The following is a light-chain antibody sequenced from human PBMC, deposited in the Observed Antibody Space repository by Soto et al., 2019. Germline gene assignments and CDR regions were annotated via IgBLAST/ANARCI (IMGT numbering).Light chain of an antibody. V-gene: IGLV1-51*01. J-gene: IGLJ3*02. CDR1: RSNTGNTY. Sequence: QSVLTQPPSVSAAPGQNVTISCSGSRSNTGNTYVSWYQQVPGTAPRLLIYDNNKRPSGIPDRFSGSKSGTSATLAITGLQTVDEADYYCGTWESNQGVFGGGTKLTVL. CDR2: DNN. CDR3: GTWESNQGV.